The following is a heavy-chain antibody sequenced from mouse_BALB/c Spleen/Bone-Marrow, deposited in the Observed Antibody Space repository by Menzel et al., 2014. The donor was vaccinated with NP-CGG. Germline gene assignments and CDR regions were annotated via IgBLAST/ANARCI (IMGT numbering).Heavy chain of an antibody. V-gene: IGHV1-4*01. CDR3: ARGGSEWAMYY. CDR1: GYTFTSYR. Sequence: QVQLQQSGAELARPGASLKMSCKASGYTFTSYRMRWVKQRPGQGLEWIGYINPSSGYTNYNQKFKDKATLTADKSSSTAYMQLSSLTSEDSAVYYCARGGSEWAMYYWGQGPSVTVPS. CDR2: INPSSGYT. J-gene: IGHJ4*01.